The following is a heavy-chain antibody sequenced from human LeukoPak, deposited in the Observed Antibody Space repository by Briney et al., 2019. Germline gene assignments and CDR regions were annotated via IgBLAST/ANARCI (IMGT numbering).Heavy chain of an antibody. J-gene: IGHJ3*02. CDR3: ARGRYCSADICTGGDSFDI. CDR1: GGSISNYC. CDR2: KYARGSS. V-gene: IGHV4-4*07. D-gene: IGHD2-15*01. Sequence: SETLSLTCTVSGGSISNYCWSWIRQPAGKGLEWIGRKYARGSSNYNPPVQSRVTMSVDTSKNQFSLKLRSVTAADTAVYYCARGRYCSADICTGGDSFDIWGQGTMVSVSP.